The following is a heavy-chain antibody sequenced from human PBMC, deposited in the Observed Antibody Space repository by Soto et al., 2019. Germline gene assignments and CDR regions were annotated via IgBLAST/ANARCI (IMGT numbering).Heavy chain of an antibody. V-gene: IGHV1-69*13. D-gene: IGHD6-19*01. CDR3: AKVRYSSPMGYYYGMDV. CDR1: GVTFSKFI. CDR2: IIPIFGTA. J-gene: IGHJ6*02. Sequence: GGSVEVSCKASGVTFSKFIMTWVRQGPGLGLEWVGGIIPIFGTANYAQKFQGRVTITADESTSTSYLEVSNLRSEDTAVYYCAKVRYSSPMGYYYGMDVWGQGTAVTVSS.